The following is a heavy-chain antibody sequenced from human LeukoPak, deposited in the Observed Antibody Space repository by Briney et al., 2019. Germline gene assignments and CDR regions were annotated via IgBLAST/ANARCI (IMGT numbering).Heavy chain of an antibody. J-gene: IGHJ4*02. CDR2: IYYTGNT. CDR3: ARQTGSGLFILP. Sequence: PWETLSLTCTVSGVSLSSSYSYWGWIRQPPGMGLEWLGSIYYTGNTYYNASLKSQVSISIDTSKNQFSLKLTSVTAADTAVYYCARQTGSGLFILPGGQGTLVTVSS. CDR1: GVSLSSSYSY. D-gene: IGHD3/OR15-3a*01. V-gene: IGHV4-39*01.